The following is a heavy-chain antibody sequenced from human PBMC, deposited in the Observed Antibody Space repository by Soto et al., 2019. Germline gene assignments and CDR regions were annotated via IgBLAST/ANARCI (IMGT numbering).Heavy chain of an antibody. CDR2: IYYSGST. CDR1: GGSISSSSYY. CDR3: ARDRSPQYSGSYYSDY. V-gene: IGHV4-39*07. J-gene: IGHJ4*02. Sequence: SETLSLTCTVSGGSISSSSYYWGWIRQPPGKGLEWIGSIYYSGSTNYNPSLKSQVTISVDTSKNQFSLKLSSVTAADTAVYYCARDRSPQYSGSYYSDYWGQGTLVTVSS. D-gene: IGHD1-26*01.